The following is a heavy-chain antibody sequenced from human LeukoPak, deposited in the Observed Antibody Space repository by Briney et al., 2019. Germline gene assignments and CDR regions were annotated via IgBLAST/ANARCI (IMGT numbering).Heavy chain of an antibody. Sequence: SETLSLTCTVSGGSISSYYWSWIRQPPGEGLEWIGYIYYSGSTNYNPSLKSRVTISVDTSKNQFSLKLSSVTAADTAVYYCARVKNYVWGSYRFDYWGQGTLVTVSS. J-gene: IGHJ4*02. V-gene: IGHV4-59*01. CDR1: GGSISSYY. D-gene: IGHD3-16*02. CDR3: ARVKNYVWGSYRFDY. CDR2: IYYSGST.